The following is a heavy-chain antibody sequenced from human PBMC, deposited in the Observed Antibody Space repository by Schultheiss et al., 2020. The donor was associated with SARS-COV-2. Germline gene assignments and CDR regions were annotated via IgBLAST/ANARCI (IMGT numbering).Heavy chain of an antibody. Sequence: ASVKVSCKAAGYTFTSFYIHWVRQAPGQGLEWMGWISAYNGNTNYAQKLQGRVTMTTDTSTSTAYMELRSLRSDDTAVYYCARAGLIVGADYYYYGMDVWGQGTTVTVSS. CDR1: GYTFTSFY. J-gene: IGHJ6*02. CDR3: ARAGLIVGADYYYYGMDV. D-gene: IGHD1-26*01. CDR2: ISAYNGNT. V-gene: IGHV1-18*04.